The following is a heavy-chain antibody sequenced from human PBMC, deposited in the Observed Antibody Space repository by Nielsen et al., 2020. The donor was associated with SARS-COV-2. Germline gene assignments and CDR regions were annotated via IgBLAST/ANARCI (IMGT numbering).Heavy chain of an antibody. J-gene: IGHJ4*02. CDR2: IYPGDSDT. CDR3: ARHGHSSSWYGTIDY. CDR1: GYSFTSYW. Sequence: GESLKISCKGSGYSFTSYWIGWVRQMPGKGLEWMGIIYPGDSDTRYSPSFQGQVTISADKSISTAYLQWGSLKASDTAMYYCARHGHSSSWYGTIDYWGQGTLVTVSS. D-gene: IGHD6-13*01. V-gene: IGHV5-51*01.